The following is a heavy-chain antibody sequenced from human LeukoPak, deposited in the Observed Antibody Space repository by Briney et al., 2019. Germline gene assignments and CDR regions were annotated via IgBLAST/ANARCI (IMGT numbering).Heavy chain of an antibody. CDR1: GFTFSNYA. D-gene: IGHD1-1*01. CDR2: ISYDGTNK. J-gene: IGHJ5*02. V-gene: IGHV3-30*04. CDR3: ARDLSWGSTISA. Sequence: GGSLRLSCASSGFTFSNYAMNWVRQAPGKGLEWVAVISYDGTNKIYAASVKSRVTISGDNSKDTLYLQMNSLSAADTAVYYCARDLSWGSTISAWGQGTLVIASS.